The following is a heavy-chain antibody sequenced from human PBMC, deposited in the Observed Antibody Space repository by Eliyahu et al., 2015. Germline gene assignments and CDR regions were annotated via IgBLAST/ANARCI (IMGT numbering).Heavy chain of an antibody. J-gene: IGHJ5*02. V-gene: IGHV4-34*02. Sequence: QVQLQQWGAGLLKPSETLSLTCAVYGGSFSGYYWSWIRQPPGKGLEWIGEINHSGSTNYNASLKSRVTISVDTSKNQFSLNLRSVTAADTAVYYCARHGSIAARGLWFDPWGQGTLVTVSS. D-gene: IGHD6-6*01. CDR2: INHSGST. CDR1: GGSFSGYY. CDR3: ARHGSIAARGLWFDP.